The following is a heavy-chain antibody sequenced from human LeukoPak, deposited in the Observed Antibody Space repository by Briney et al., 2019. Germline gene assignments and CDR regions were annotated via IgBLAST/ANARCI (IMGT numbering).Heavy chain of an antibody. J-gene: IGHJ4*02. CDR3: AILSWDGRGSFY. CDR2: IRSGGENT. V-gene: IGHV3-23*01. Sequence: ETLSLTCTVSGGSIGDYYWSWVRQAPGKGLEWVSAIRSGGENTYYADSVRGRFTISRDNSRGTLSLQMNSLRAEDTAVYFCAILSWDGRGSFYWGQGTLVTVSS. CDR1: GGSIGDYY. D-gene: IGHD2/OR15-2a*01.